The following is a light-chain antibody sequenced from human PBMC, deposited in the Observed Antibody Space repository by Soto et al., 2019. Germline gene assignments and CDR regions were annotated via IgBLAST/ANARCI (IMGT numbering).Light chain of an antibody. CDR3: SSYTSGGNYV. CDR2: DVS. V-gene: IGLV2-14*01. Sequence: QSVLTQPASVSGSPGQSVAISCTGTSSDVAAYNFVSWYQQRPGKAPKLMVFDVSNRPSGVSNRFSGSKSDNTASLTISGLQAEDEADYYCSSYTSGGNYVFGTGTKVTVL. J-gene: IGLJ1*01. CDR1: SSDVAAYNF.